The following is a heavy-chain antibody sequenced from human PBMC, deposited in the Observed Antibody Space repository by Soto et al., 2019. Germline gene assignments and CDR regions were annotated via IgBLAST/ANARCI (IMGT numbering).Heavy chain of an antibody. D-gene: IGHD2-15*01. Sequence: QVPLVESGGGVVQPGRSLRLSCAASGFTFSSYAMHWVRQAPGKGLEWVAVISYDGSNKYYADSVKGRFTISRDNSKNTRYLQMISLKAEDTAVYYCARGRCQPDIVVVVAQRRRAFDIWGQGTMVTVSS. J-gene: IGHJ3*02. CDR3: ARGRCQPDIVVVVAQRRRAFDI. CDR1: GFTFSSYA. CDR2: ISYDGSNK. V-gene: IGHV3-30-3*01.